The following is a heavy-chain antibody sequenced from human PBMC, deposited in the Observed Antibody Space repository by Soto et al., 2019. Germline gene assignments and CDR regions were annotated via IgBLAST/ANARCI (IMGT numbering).Heavy chain of an antibody. Sequence: GGSLRLSCAASGFTFSSYGMHWVRQAPGKGLEWVAVIWYDGSNKYYADSVKGRFTISRDNSKNTLYLQMNSLRAEDTAVYYCPSDDPRTVDGVSLLSIDAFDILGQGTMVTVSS. D-gene: IGHD7-27*01. CDR1: GFTFSSYG. CDR3: PSDDPRTVDGVSLLSIDAFDI. J-gene: IGHJ3*02. CDR2: IWYDGSNK. V-gene: IGHV3-33*01.